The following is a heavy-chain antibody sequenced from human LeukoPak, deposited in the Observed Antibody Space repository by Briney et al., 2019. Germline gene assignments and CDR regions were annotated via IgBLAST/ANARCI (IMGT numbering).Heavy chain of an antibody. CDR1: GYTFTRHW. CDR2: IYPGDSDT. CDR3: ARQKQLEQGKFDSAFDI. J-gene: IGHJ3*02. D-gene: IGHD6-13*01. V-gene: IGHV5-51*01. Sequence: PGESLKISCRGSGYTFTRHWIGWVRQMPGRGLEWMGIIYPGDSDTRYSPSFQGQVTISADKSISTAYLQWSSLKASDTAMYYCARQKQLEQGKFDSAFDIWGQGTMVTVSS.